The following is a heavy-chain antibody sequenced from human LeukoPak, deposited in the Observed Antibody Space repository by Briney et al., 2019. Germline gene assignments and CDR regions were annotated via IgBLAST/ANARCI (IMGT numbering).Heavy chain of an antibody. CDR3: ARRIAVAGIDY. Sequence: SETLSLTCAVSGGSISSGGYSWSWIRQPPGKGLEWIGYIYHSGSTNYNPSLKSRVTISVDTSKNQFSLKLSSVTAADTAVYYCARRIAVAGIDYWGQGTLVTVSS. V-gene: IGHV4-30-2*01. CDR2: IYHSGST. CDR1: GGSISSGGYS. D-gene: IGHD6-19*01. J-gene: IGHJ4*02.